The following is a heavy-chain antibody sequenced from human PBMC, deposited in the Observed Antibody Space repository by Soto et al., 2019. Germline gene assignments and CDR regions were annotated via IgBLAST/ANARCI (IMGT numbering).Heavy chain of an antibody. J-gene: IGHJ4*02. V-gene: IGHV3-33*01. CDR3: ASAPLCGGDCGGFDY. CDR2: IWYDGSNK. CDR1: GFTFSSYG. Sequence: QVQLVESGGGVVQPGRSLRLSCAASGFTFSSYGMHWVRQAPGKGLEWVAVIWYDGSNKYYADSVKGRFTISRDNSKNTLNLQMNSLRAEDTAVYYCASAPLCGGDCGGFDYWGQGTLVTVSS. D-gene: IGHD2-21*02.